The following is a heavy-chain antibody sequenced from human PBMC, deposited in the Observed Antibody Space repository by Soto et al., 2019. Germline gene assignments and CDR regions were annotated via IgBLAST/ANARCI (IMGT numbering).Heavy chain of an antibody. CDR2: MNPNSGNT. J-gene: IGHJ6*02. Sequence: RQATGQGLEWMGWMNPNSGNTGYAQKFQGRVTMTRNTSISTAYMELSSLRSEDTAVYYCARAGRMYYYYGMDVWGQGTTVTVSS. V-gene: IGHV1-8*01. CDR3: ARAGRMYYYYGMDV.